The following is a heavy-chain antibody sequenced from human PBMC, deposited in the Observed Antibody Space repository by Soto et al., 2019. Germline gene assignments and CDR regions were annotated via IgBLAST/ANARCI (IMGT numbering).Heavy chain of an antibody. V-gene: IGHV1-2*04. CDR3: ARGVRYFDWLDWFDP. Sequence: QVPLVQSGAEVKKPGASVKVSCKASGYTFTGYYMHWVRQAPGQGLEWMGWINPNSGGTNYAQKFQGWVTMTRDTSISTAYMELSRLRSDDTAVYYCARGVRYFDWLDWFDPWGQGTLVTVSS. CDR2: INPNSGGT. CDR1: GYTFTGYY. D-gene: IGHD3-9*01. J-gene: IGHJ5*02.